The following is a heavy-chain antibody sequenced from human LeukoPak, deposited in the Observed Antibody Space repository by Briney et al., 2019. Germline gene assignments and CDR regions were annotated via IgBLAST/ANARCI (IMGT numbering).Heavy chain of an antibody. CDR1: GFTFDDYT. CDR3: ARSLLPDIVVVVAVRGIQAFDI. CDR2: ISWDGDST. J-gene: IGHJ3*02. Sequence: GGSLRLSCAASGFTFDDYTMHWVRQAPGKGLEWVSLISWDGDSTYYADSVKGRFTISRDNSKNSLYLQMNSLRAEDTAVYYCARSLLPDIVVVVAVRGIQAFDIWGQGTMVTVSS. V-gene: IGHV3-43*01. D-gene: IGHD2-15*01.